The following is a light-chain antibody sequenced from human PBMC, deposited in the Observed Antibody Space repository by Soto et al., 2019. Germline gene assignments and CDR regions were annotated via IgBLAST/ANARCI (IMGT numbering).Light chain of an antibody. CDR1: KIGSKI. V-gene: IGLV3-21*02. CDR2: DAT. Sequence: SYELTQPPSVSVAPGQTAKITCGGYKIGSKIVHWYKQRPGQAPVAVVFDATDRPSGIPDRISASRSGDTATLTISRVDDGDEAEYYCQVWASTAERFVFVSGTKVTVL. J-gene: IGLJ2*01. CDR3: QVWASTAERFV.